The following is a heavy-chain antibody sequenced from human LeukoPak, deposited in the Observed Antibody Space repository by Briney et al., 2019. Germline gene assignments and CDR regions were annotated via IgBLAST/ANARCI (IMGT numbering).Heavy chain of an antibody. V-gene: IGHV4-59*05. CDR2: IYYSGST. D-gene: IGHD4-17*01. J-gene: IGHJ3*02. CDR3: ARLYGDYETPAFDI. Sequence: SETLSLTCTVSGGSISSYYWSWIRQPPGKGLEWIGSIYYSGSTYYNPSLKSRVTISVDTSKNQFSLKLSSVTAADTAVYYCARLYGDYETPAFDIWGQGTMVTVSS. CDR1: GGSISSYY.